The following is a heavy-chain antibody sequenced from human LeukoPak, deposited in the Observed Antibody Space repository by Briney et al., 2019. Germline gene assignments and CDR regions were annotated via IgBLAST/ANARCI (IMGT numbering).Heavy chain of an antibody. V-gene: IGHV4-34*01. CDR3: ARGPWARSGYNFDY. CDR2: INHSGST. J-gene: IGHJ4*02. CDR1: GGSFSGYY. Sequence: PSETLSLTCAVYGGSFSGYYWSWIRQPPGKGLEWIGEINHSGSTNYNPSLKSRVTISVDTSKNQFSLKLSSVTAADTAVYYCARGPWARSGYNFDYWGQGTLVTVSS. D-gene: IGHD3-22*01.